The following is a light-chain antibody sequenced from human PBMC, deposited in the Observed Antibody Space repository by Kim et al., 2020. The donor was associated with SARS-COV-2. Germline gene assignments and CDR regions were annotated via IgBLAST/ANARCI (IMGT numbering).Light chain of an antibody. J-gene: IGKJ2*01. V-gene: IGKV3-20*01. Sequence: EIVLTQSPGTLSLSPGERATLSCRASQSVAPNHLAWFQQKPGQAPRLLIYGTSSRATGIPDRFSASESGTDFTLTISRLEPEDFAVYFCQQYYRPPYTFGQGTKLEI. CDR3: QQYYRPPYT. CDR2: GTS. CDR1: QSVAPNH.